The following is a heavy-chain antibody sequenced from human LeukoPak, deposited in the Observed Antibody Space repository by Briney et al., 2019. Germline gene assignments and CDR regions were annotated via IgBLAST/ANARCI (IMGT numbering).Heavy chain of an antibody. J-gene: IGHJ4*02. V-gene: IGHV3-21*01. CDR1: GFTISSHG. CDR3: AREVSEGFDF. CDR2: FGTRSTSI. D-gene: IGHD3-22*01. Sequence: GTSLRLSCAVSGFTISSHGMNWIRQAPGKGLEWVSSFGTRSTSIYHAGSVKGRFAISRDNAKNSLYLQMNSLRAEDTAVYYCAREVSEGFDFWGQGTLVTVSS.